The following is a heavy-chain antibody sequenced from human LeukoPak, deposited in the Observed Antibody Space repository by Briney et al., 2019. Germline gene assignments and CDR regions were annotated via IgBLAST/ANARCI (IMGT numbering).Heavy chain of an antibody. D-gene: IGHD3-9*01. CDR1: GYTFTGYY. Sequence: GASVKVSCKASGYTFTGYYMHWVRQAPGQGLEWMGRINPNSGGTNYAQKFQGRVTMTRDTSISTAYMELSRLRSDDTAVYYCARSPSYCDILTGYYRGDFDYWGQGTLVTVSS. CDR3: ARSPSYCDILTGYYRGDFDY. CDR2: INPNSGGT. J-gene: IGHJ4*02. V-gene: IGHV1-2*06.